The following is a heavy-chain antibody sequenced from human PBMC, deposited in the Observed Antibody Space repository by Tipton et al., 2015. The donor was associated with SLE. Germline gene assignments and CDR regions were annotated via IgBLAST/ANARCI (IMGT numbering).Heavy chain of an antibody. CDR1: GGTFSNYG. J-gene: IGHJ6*02. D-gene: IGHD3-3*01. V-gene: IGHV1-69*05. CDR3: ARFGVVIIQDYYYYGMDV. Sequence: QSGAEVKKSGSSVKVSCKASGGTFSNYGISWVRQAPGQGLEWMGGIIPIFGTADYAQKFRGKVTITTDESTSTAYMELSSLRSEDTAVYYCARFGVVIIQDYYYYGMDVWGQGTTVTVSS. CDR2: IIPIFGTA.